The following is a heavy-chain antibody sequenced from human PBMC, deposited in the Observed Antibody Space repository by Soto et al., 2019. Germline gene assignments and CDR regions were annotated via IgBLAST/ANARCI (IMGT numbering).Heavy chain of an antibody. CDR1: GYTFTGYY. V-gene: IGHV1-2*04. D-gene: IGHD3-16*01. CDR3: ARAGYMITFGGVPFDY. Sequence: ASVKVSCKASGYTFTGYYMHWVRQAPGQGLEWMGWINPNSGGTNYAQKFRGWVTMTRDTSISTAYMELSRLRSDDTAVYYCARAGYMITFGGVPFDYWGQGTLVTVSS. J-gene: IGHJ4*02. CDR2: INPNSGGT.